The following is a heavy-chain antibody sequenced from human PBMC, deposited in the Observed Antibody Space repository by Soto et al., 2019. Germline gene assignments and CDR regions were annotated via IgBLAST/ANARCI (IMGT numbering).Heavy chain of an antibody. CDR3: ARDAITMVRGVLDY. Sequence: GSLRLSCAASGFTFSSYAMHWVRQAPGKGLEWVAVISYDGSNKYYADSVKGRFTISRDNSKNTLYLQMNSLRAEDTAVYYCARDAITMVRGVLDYWGRGTLVTVSS. J-gene: IGHJ4*02. CDR2: ISYDGSNK. D-gene: IGHD3-10*01. V-gene: IGHV3-30-3*01. CDR1: GFTFSSYA.